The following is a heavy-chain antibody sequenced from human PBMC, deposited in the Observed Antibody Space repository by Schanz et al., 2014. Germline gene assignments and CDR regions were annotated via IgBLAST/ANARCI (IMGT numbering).Heavy chain of an antibody. J-gene: IGHJ2*01. CDR2: ISNNGDST. CDR3: GRAGTGMAGWYFEL. D-gene: IGHD5-18*01. V-gene: IGHV3-64D*06. CDR1: GFTFSTST. Sequence: VQVVQSGGGLVKPGGSLRLSCAASGFTFSTSTMHWVRQAPGKGLEYISAISNNGDSTYYADSVKGRFTISRDNSKNTLFLQMSSLRVDDMAVYYCGRAGTGMAGWYFELWGRGTLVTVSS.